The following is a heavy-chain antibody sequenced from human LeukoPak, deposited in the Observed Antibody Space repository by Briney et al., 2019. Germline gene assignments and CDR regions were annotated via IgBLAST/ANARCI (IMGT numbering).Heavy chain of an antibody. Sequence: SETLSLTCTVSGGSISGYYWSWIRQPAGKRLEWIGRINTSGSTYYNPSLKSRVTMSVDTSKNQFSVKLSSVTAADTAVYYCARDYSSPSPFDYWGQGAWSPSP. V-gene: IGHV4-4*07. CDR3: ARDYSSPSPFDY. CDR2: INTSGST. CDR1: GGSISGYY. D-gene: IGHD6-6*01. J-gene: IGHJ4*02.